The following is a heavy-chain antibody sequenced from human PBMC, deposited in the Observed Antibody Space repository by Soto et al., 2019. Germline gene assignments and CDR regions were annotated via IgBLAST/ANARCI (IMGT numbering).Heavy chain of an antibody. J-gene: IGHJ5*02. Sequence: GGSLRLSCAASEFTVSSSYMDWVRQSPGKGLEWVSVIYSDGSTYYADSVKGRFIISRDTSKNTVYLQMNSLRAEDTAVYSCARNVGYYGSGSYYNPWGRGTLVTVSS. CDR2: IYSDGST. D-gene: IGHD3-10*01. CDR1: EFTVSSSY. V-gene: IGHV3-53*01. CDR3: ARNVGYYGSGSYYNP.